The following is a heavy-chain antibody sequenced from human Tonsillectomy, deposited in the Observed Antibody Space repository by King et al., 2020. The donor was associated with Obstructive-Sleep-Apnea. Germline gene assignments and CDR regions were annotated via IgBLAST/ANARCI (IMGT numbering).Heavy chain of an antibody. V-gene: IGHV3-21*01. CDR2: ISISSYI. J-gene: IGHJ6*02. CDR3: ARDYGTYMDV. D-gene: IGHD1-26*01. CDR1: GFTFSAYS. Sequence: VQLVESGGGLVKPGGSLRLSCAASGFTFSAYSMNWVRQAPGKGLEWVSSISISSYIYYVDSVKGRFTISRDNAKNSLCLQMNSLRAEDTAVYYCARDYGTYMDVWGQGTTVTVSS.